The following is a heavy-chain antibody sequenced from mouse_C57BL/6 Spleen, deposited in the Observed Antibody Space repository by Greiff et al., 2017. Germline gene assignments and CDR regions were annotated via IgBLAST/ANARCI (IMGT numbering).Heavy chain of an antibody. V-gene: IGHV10-3*01. J-gene: IGHJ1*03. Sequence: EVMLVESGGGLVQPKGSLKLSCAASGFTFNTYAMHWVRHAPGKGLEWVARIRSKSSNYATSYADSVKDRVTISRADSQSMLYLQMNNLKTEDTAMYYGVGESDITAVVAPYWYFDVWGTGTTVTVSS. CDR1: GFTFNTYA. CDR2: IRSKSSNYAT. CDR3: VGESDITAVVAPYWYFDV. D-gene: IGHD1-1*01.